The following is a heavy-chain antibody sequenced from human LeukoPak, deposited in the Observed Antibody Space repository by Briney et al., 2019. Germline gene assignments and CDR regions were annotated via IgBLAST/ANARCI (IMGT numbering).Heavy chain of an antibody. CDR1: GYTFTGYY. CDR2: INPNSGGT. CDR3: AREMTTVTEDNWFDP. Sequence: ASVKVSCKASGYTFTGYYMHWVRQAPGQGLEWMGWINPNSGGTNYAQKFQGRVTMTRETSISTAYMELSRLRSDDTAVYYCAREMTTVTEDNWFDPWGQGTLVTVSS. J-gene: IGHJ5*02. V-gene: IGHV1-2*02. D-gene: IGHD4-17*01.